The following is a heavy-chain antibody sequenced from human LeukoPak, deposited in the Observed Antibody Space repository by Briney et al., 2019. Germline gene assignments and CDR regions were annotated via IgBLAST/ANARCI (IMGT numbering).Heavy chain of an antibody. CDR2: MNPNSGNA. D-gene: IGHD1-26*01. Sequence: ASVKVSCKASGYTFTSYDINWVRQATGQGLGWMGWMNPNSGNAGYAQKFQGRVTMTRNTSISTAYMELSSLRSEDTAVYYCASRGPEVGATGADYWGQGTLVTVSS. CDR3: ASRGPEVGATGADY. V-gene: IGHV1-8*01. CDR1: GYTFTSYD. J-gene: IGHJ4*02.